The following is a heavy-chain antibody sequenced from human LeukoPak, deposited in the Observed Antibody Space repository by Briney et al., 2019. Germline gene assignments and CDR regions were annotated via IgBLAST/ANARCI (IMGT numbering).Heavy chain of an antibody. CDR3: AGRGSGWPYYYYYMDV. CDR1: GFTFSSYG. CDR2: ISGSGGST. D-gene: IGHD6-19*01. V-gene: IGHV3-23*01. J-gene: IGHJ6*03. Sequence: GGSLRLSCAASGFTFSSYGMSWVRQAPGKGREWVSAISGSGGSTYYADSVKGRFTISRDNSKNTLYLQMNSLRAEDTAVYYCAGRGSGWPYYYYYMDVWGKGTTVTISS.